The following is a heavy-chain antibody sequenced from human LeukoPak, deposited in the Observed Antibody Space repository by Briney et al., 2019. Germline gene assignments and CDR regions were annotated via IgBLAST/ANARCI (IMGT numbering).Heavy chain of an antibody. J-gene: IGHJ4*02. CDR1: GFTFSSYA. Sequence: GGSLRLSCAASGFTFSSYAMSWVRQAPGKGLEWVSAISGSGGSTYYADSVKGRFTISRDNAKNSLYLQMNSLRAEDTAVYYCARDPGSHNSSGWYDYWGQGTLVTVSS. V-gene: IGHV3-23*01. CDR3: ARDPGSHNSSGWYDY. D-gene: IGHD6-19*01. CDR2: ISGSGGST.